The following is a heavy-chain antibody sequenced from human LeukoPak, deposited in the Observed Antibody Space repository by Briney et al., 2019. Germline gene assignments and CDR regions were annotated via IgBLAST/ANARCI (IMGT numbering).Heavy chain of an antibody. CDR2: ISDSGTT. CDR3: ARGRHGYSSALYYSDS. J-gene: IGHJ4*02. V-gene: IGHV4-59*01. D-gene: IGHD6-19*01. CDR1: GGSISSY. Sequence: SETLSLTCTVSGGSISSYWSWIRQPPGKRLEWIGYISDSGTTNYNPSLKSRVTISLDTSKNQFSLKVNSVTDADTAVYYCARGRHGYSSALYYSDSWGQGTLVTVSS.